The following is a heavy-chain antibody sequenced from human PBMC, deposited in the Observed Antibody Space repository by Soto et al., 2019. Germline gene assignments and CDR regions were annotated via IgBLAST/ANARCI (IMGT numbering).Heavy chain of an antibody. CDR3: AREEVPQWFTKGYNGMDV. D-gene: IGHD3-22*01. CDR1: GGPFSGYY. J-gene: IGHJ6*02. CDR2: VNAGGAT. Sequence: QVQLQQWGAGLLKPSETLSLTCEVSGGPFSGYYWNWIRQSPGKGLEWSGQVNAGGATNYNPSITSLVTRSEDASKKQSSLKLRSVTAADTAVYYCAREEVPQWFTKGYNGMDVWGQGTTVTVSS. V-gene: IGHV4-34*01.